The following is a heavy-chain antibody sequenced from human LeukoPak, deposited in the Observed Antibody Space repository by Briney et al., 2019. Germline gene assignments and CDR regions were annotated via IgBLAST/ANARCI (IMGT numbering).Heavy chain of an antibody. J-gene: IGHJ4*02. CDR1: GGSISSDY. Sequence: SETLSLTCTVSGGSISSDYWSWIRQPAGKGLEWIGRIYTSGSTNYNPSLKSRVTMSVDTSKNQFSLKLSSVTAADTAVYYCAREARSGSYFDYWGQGTLVSVSS. D-gene: IGHD1-26*01. V-gene: IGHV4-4*07. CDR3: AREARSGSYFDY. CDR2: IYTSGST.